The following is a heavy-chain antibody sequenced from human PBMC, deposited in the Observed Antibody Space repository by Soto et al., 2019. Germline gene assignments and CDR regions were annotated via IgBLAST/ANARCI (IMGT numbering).Heavy chain of an antibody. J-gene: IGHJ5*02. CDR1: GFTFSSYA. V-gene: IGHV3-30-3*01. Sequence: QVQLVESGGGVVQPGRSLRLSCAASGFTFSSYAMHWVRQAPGKGLEWVALISYDGSNKYYADSVKGRFTISRDNSKNKLYLKMNSLRAEDTAVYYCARGGDSSSLYPEWGFDPWGQGTQVTVSS. CDR2: ISYDGSNK. D-gene: IGHD6-13*01. CDR3: ARGGDSSSLYPEWGFDP.